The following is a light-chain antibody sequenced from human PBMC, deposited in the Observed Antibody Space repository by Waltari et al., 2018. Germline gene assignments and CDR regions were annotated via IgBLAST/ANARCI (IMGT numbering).Light chain of an antibody. CDR1: SSNIGAGYD. V-gene: IGLV1-40*01. CDR2: GNS. J-gene: IGLJ2*01. Sequence: QSVLTQPPSVSGAPGQRVTISCTGSSSNIGAGYDVHWYQHLPGTAPKLLIYGNSNRPSGVPDRFSGSKFGTSASLAITGLQAEDEADYYCQSYDSSLSDVVFGGGTKLTVL. CDR3: QSYDSSLSDVV.